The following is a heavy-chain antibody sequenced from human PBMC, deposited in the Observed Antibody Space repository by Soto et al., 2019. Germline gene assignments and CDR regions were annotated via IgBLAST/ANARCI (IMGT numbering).Heavy chain of an antibody. CDR2: IIPIFGTA. J-gene: IGHJ4*01. CDR1: GVTISSYS. D-gene: IGHD3-22*01. CDR3: TRLTFSPEYYYDSRGSHYHFDF. Sequence: SVEVSSEASGVTISSYSISWLRQSTRQGLEWMGGIIPIFGTANYAQKFQGRVTMTADESTSTAYMELSVLSCEDTAVYYCTRLTFSPEYYYDSRGSHYHFDFWGQGTLVTVSS. V-gene: IGHV1-69*13.